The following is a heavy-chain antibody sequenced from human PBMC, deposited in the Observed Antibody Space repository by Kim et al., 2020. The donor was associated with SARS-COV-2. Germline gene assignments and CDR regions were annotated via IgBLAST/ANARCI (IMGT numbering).Heavy chain of an antibody. CDR1: GYRFSSYW. V-gene: IGHV5-51*01. J-gene: IGHJ4*02. CDR2: LNPDDSEI. CDR3: ARHGLDWNYWPGRAVNDF. Sequence: GESLKISCKGSGYRFSSYWIAWVRQMPGRGLEWMGILNPDDSEIRYSPSFEGQVTFSADKSISTAYLEWSSLKASDTAIYYCARHGLDWNYWPGRAVNDFWGQGTLVTVSS. D-gene: IGHD1-7*01.